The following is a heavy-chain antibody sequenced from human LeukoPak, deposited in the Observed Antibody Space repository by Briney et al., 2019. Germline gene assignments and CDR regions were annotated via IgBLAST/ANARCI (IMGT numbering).Heavy chain of an antibody. Sequence: RTSETLSLTCTVSGGAVSSGSYYWSWIRQPPGKGLEWIGYIYDSGITNYNPSLKSRVTISVDTSKTQFSLKLSSVTAADTAVYYCARDLGYCYFDYWGQGTLVTVSS. CDR2: IYDSGIT. J-gene: IGHJ4*02. CDR1: GGAVSSGSYY. CDR3: ARDLGYCYFDY. V-gene: IGHV4-61*01. D-gene: IGHD3-22*01.